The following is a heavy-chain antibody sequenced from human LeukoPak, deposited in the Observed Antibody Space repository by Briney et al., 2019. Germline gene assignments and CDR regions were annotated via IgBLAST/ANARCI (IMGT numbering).Heavy chain of an antibody. CDR3: ATFNDFWSGPRDDAFDI. V-gene: IGHV1-2*02. J-gene: IGHJ3*02. D-gene: IGHD3-3*01. CDR1: GYTFTGYC. Sequence: ASVKVSCKASGYTFTGYCMHWVRQAPGQGLEWMGWINPNSGGTNYAQKFQGRVTMTRDTSISTAYMELSRLRSDDTAVYYCATFNDFWSGPRDDAFDIWGQGTMVTVSS. CDR2: INPNSGGT.